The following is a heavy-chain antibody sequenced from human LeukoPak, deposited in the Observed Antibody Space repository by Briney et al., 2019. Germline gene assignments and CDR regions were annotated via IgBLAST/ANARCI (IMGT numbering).Heavy chain of an antibody. CDR1: GGSISSYY. Sequence: SETLSLTCTVSGGSISSYYWSWIRQPAGKGLEWIGRIYTSGSTNYNPSLKSRVTMSVDTSKNQFSLKLSSVTAADTAVYYCARDGPYYDFYGFDPWGQGTLVTVSS. CDR3: ARDGPYYDFYGFDP. J-gene: IGHJ5*02. D-gene: IGHD3-3*01. CDR2: IYTSGST. V-gene: IGHV4-4*07.